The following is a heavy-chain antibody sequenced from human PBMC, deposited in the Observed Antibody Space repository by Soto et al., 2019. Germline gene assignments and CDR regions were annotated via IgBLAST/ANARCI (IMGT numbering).Heavy chain of an antibody. CDR2: IYYSGST. Sequence: QVQLQESGPGLVKPSQTLSLTCTVSGGSISSGGYYWSWIRQHPGKGLEWIGYIYYSGSTYYNPSLNSRVTISVDTSKNQFSLKLSSVTAADTAVYYCARDRRYCSSTSCYEDYYYYMDVWGKGTTVTVSS. D-gene: IGHD2-2*01. V-gene: IGHV4-31*03. CDR1: GGSISSGGYY. J-gene: IGHJ6*03. CDR3: ARDRRYCSSTSCYEDYYYYMDV.